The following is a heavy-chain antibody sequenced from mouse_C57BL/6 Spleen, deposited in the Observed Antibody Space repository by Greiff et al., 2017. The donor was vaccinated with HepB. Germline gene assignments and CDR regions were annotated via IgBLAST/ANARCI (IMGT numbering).Heavy chain of an antibody. CDR1: GFTFSDYG. CDR2: ISSGSSTI. J-gene: IGHJ3*01. D-gene: IGHD1-1*01. V-gene: IGHV5-17*01. CDR3: ARGYYGSSPAGFAY. Sequence: EVQRVESGGGLVKPGGSLKLSCAASGFTFSDYGMHWVRQAPEKGLEWVAYISSGSSTIYYADTVKGRFTISRDNAKNTLSLQMTSLRSEDTAMYDCARGYYGSSPAGFAYWGQGTTVTVSA.